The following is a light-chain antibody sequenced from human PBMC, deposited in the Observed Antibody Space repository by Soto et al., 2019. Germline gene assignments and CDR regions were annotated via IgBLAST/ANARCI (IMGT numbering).Light chain of an antibody. J-gene: IGKJ1*01. Sequence: DIQMTQSPSTLPASVGDRVTITCRASQSISNWLAWYQQKPGKAPKLLIYAASSLQSGVPSRFSGSGYGTDFTLTITSLQSEDFAIYYCQQSYSSPRTFGQGTKVDIK. CDR1: QSISNW. CDR3: QQSYSSPRT. CDR2: AAS. V-gene: IGKV1-39*01.